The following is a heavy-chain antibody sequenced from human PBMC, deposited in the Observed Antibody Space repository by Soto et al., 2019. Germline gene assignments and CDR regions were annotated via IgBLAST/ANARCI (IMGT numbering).Heavy chain of an antibody. CDR2: IYWDDDK. CDR3: XXXXXXXXXXXXXXXAIYFDF. CDR1: GFSLTTSGVG. V-gene: IGHV2-5*02. J-gene: IGHJ4*02. Sequence: QITLNESGPTQVKPRQTLTLTCTFSGFSLTTSGVGVGWIRQSPGKAPEWLALIYWDDDKRYSPSLKSRLTITXXXSXNXVXXXXXXXXXXXXXXXXXXXXXXXXXXXXXXXXAIYFDFWGQGTPVAVSS.